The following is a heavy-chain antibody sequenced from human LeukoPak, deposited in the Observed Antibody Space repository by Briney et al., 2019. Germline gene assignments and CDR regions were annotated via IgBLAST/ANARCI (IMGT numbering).Heavy chain of an antibody. D-gene: IGHD3-10*01. Sequence: QPGRSLRLSCAASGFTFDDYAMHWVRQAPGKGLEWVSGINWNSGSIGYADSVKGRFTISRDNAKNSLYLQMNSLRAEDMALYYCAKSRYYGSGTYSPSAFDIWGQGTMVTVSS. CDR3: AKSRYYGSGTYSPSAFDI. CDR2: INWNSGSI. J-gene: IGHJ3*02. V-gene: IGHV3-9*03. CDR1: GFTFDDYA.